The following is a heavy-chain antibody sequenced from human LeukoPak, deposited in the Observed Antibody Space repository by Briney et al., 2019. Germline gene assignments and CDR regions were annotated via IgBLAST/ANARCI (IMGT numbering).Heavy chain of an antibody. V-gene: IGHV4-34*01. CDR3: ARRSSSTIYYYYMDV. CDR1: GGTFSGYY. D-gene: IGHD6-6*01. Sequence: SETLSLTCAVYGGTFSGYYWSWIRQPPGKGLEWIGEINHSGGTNYNPSLKSRVTISVGTSKNQFSLKLSSVTAADTAVYYCARRSSSTIYYYYMDVWGKGTTVTVSS. CDR2: INHSGGT. J-gene: IGHJ6*03.